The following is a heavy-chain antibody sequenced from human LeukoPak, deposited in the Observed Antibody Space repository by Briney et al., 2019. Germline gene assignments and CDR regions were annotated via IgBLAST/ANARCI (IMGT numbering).Heavy chain of an antibody. CDR3: ARRGVAMRY. CDR2: IYYTGST. D-gene: IGHD2-2*01. Sequence: SETLSLTCTVSGGSISSGTYYWGWIRQPPGKGLEWIGSIYYTGSTYYNPSLKSRVTISVDTSMNQFSLKLSSVTAADTAVYYCARRGVAMRYWGQGTLVTVSS. V-gene: IGHV4-39*07. CDR1: GGSISSGTYY. J-gene: IGHJ4*02.